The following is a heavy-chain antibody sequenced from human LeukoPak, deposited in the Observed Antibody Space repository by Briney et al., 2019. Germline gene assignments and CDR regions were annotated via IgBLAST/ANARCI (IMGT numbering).Heavy chain of an antibody. CDR3: AKDSPRDGSGNYRSPDY. Sequence: GGSLRLSCAASGFTFSTYGMHWVRQAPGKGLEWVAVISYDGSNKHYSDSVKGRFTISRDNSKNTLYPEMRSLRAEDTAVYYCAKDSPRDGSGNYRSPDYWGQGTLVTVSS. CDR1: GFTFSTYG. J-gene: IGHJ4*02. V-gene: IGHV3-30*18. CDR2: ISYDGSNK. D-gene: IGHD3-10*01.